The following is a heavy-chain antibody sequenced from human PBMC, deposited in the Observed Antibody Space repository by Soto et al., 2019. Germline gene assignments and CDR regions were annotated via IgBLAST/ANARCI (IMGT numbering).Heavy chain of an antibody. CDR2: IYYSGST. J-gene: IGHJ4*02. D-gene: IGHD3-16*01. Sequence: QLQLQESGPGLVKPSETLSLTCTVSGGSISSSSYYWGWIRQPPGKGLEWIGSIYYSGSTYYNPSLKSRVAISVDTSKNQFSRKRSSVTAADTAVYYCATMGLGGARRNDYWGQGTLVTVSS. V-gene: IGHV4-39*01. CDR3: ATMGLGGARRNDY. CDR1: GGSISSSSYY.